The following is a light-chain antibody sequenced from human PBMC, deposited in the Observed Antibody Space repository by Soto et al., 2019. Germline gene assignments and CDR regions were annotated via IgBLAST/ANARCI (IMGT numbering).Light chain of an antibody. J-gene: IGKJ1*01. CDR1: QSISSY. CDR3: QQSYSTPRT. Sequence: DIQMTQSPSSLSASVGDIVTITCRASQSISSYLNWYQQKPGKAPKLLIYGASSLQSGVPSRFSGSGSGTDFTLTISSLQPEDFATYYCQQSYSTPRTFGQGTKVEIK. CDR2: GAS. V-gene: IGKV1-39*01.